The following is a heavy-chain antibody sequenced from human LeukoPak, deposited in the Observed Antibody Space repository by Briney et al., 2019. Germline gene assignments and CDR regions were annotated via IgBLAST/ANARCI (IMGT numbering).Heavy chain of an antibody. CDR1: GGSFSGYY. Sequence: SETLSLTCAVYGGSFSGYYWSWLRQPPGKGLEWIGEINHSGSTNYNPSLKSRVTISVDTSKNQFSLKLSSVTAADTAVYYCARGRNFWSGYLSAGREYYFDYWGPGTLVTVSS. V-gene: IGHV4-34*01. D-gene: IGHD3-3*01. J-gene: IGHJ4*02. CDR2: INHSGST. CDR3: ARGRNFWSGYLSAGREYYFDY.